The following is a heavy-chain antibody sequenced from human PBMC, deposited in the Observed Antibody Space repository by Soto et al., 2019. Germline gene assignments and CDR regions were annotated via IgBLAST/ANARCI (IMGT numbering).Heavy chain of an antibody. CDR1: GFTFSSYG. Sequence: HPGGSLRLSCAASGFTFSSYGMHWVRQAPGKGLEWVAVISYDGGNKYYADSVKGRFTISRDNSKNTLYLQMNSLRAEDTAVYYCAKDHGAHFDYWGQGTLVTVSS. CDR3: AKDHGAHFDY. J-gene: IGHJ4*02. V-gene: IGHV3-30*18. D-gene: IGHD4-17*01. CDR2: ISYDGGNK.